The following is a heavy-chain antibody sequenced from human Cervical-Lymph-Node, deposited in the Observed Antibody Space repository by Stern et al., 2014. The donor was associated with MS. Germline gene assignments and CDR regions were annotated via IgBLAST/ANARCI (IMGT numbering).Heavy chain of an antibody. CDR3: ARPVCGSCYIEYYFDY. CDR1: GFTFDDYA. V-gene: IGHV3-9*01. Sequence: EVHLVESGGGLVQPGRSLRLSCAASGFTFDDYAMHWVRQAPGKGLEWVSGISWNSGSIGYADSVKGRFTISRDNAKNSLYLQMNSLRAEDTALYYCARPVCGSCYIEYYFDYWGQGTLVTVSS. D-gene: IGHD2-15*01. J-gene: IGHJ4*02. CDR2: ISWNSGSI.